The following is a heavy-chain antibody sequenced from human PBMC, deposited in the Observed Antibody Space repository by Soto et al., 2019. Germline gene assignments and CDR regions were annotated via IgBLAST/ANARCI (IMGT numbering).Heavy chain of an antibody. V-gene: IGHV3-33*01. CDR1: GFTFSSYS. CDR3: ARANYGSCDY. J-gene: IGHJ4*02. D-gene: IGHD3-10*01. Sequence: QVQLVESGGGVVQPGRSLRLSCAASGFTFSSYSMHWVRQAPGKGLEWVAVIWYDGSNKYYADSVKGRFTISRDNSKNTLYLQMNSLRAEDTAVYYCARANYGSCDYWGQGTLVTVSS. CDR2: IWYDGSNK.